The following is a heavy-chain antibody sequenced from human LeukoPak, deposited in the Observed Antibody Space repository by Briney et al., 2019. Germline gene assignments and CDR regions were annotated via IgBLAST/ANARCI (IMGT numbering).Heavy chain of an antibody. J-gene: IGHJ4*02. D-gene: IGHD3-22*01. CDR3: ARAVGWIYDSSPGYFDY. V-gene: IGHV6-1*01. CDR1: GDSVSSNSAA. CDR2: TYYRSKWYN. Sequence: SQTLSLTCAISGDSVSSNSAAWNWIRQSPSRGLEWLGRTYYRSKWYNDYAVSVKSRITINPDTSKNQFSLQLNSVTPEDTAVYYCARAVGWIYDSSPGYFDYWGQGTLVTVSS.